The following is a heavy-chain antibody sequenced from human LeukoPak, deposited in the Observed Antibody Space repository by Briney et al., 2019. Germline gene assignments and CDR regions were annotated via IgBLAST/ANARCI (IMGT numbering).Heavy chain of an antibody. CDR3: VTTKVRDGYNTSLDY. V-gene: IGHV1-8*01. J-gene: IGHJ4*02. CDR2: MNPNSGNT. CDR1: GYTFTSYD. Sequence: GASVKVSCKASGYTFTSYDINWVRQATGQGPEWMGWMNPNSGNTGYAQKFQGRVTMTRNTSISTAYMELSSLRSEDTAVYYCVTTKVRDGYNTSLDYWGQGTLVTVSS. D-gene: IGHD5-24*01.